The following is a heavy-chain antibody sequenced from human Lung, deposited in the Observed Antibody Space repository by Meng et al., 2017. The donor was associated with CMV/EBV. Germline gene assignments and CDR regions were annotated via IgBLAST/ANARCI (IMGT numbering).Heavy chain of an antibody. CDR2: IIPIFGTA. CDR1: GDTFSNYA. V-gene: IGHV1-69*05. D-gene: IGHD3-22*01. Sequence: TVKVSCXASGDTFSNYAISWVRQAPGQGLEWMGGIIPIFGTANYAQKFQGRVTITTDESTSTAYMELSSLRSEDTAVYYCAREGYYYDSSGYYKTQAFDIWGKGKMVTGSS. J-gene: IGHJ3*02. CDR3: AREGYYYDSSGYYKTQAFDI.